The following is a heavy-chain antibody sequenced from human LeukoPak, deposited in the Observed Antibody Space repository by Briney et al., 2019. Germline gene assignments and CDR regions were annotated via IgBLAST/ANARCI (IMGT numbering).Heavy chain of an antibody. CDR2: IYHSGST. CDR1: GYSISSGYY. CDR3: ARSGRGVGATADY. J-gene: IGHJ4*02. Sequence: SETLSLTCTVSGYSISSGYYWGWIRQPPGKGLEWIGSIYHSGSTYYNPSLKSRVTISVDRSKNQFSLKLSSVTAADTAVYYCARSGRGVGATADYWGQGTLVTVSS. V-gene: IGHV4-38-2*02. D-gene: IGHD1-26*01.